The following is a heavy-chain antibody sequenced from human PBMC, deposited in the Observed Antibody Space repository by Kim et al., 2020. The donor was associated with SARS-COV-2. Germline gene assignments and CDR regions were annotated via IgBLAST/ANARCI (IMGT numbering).Heavy chain of an antibody. CDR1: GGTFSSYA. CDR2: IIPIFGTA. Sequence: SVKVSCKASGGTFSSYAISWVRQAPGQGLEWMGGIIPIFGTANYAQKFQGRVTITADESTSTAYMELSSLRSEDTAVYYCARVLSPNTAMAHYYYYGMDVWGQGTTVTVSS. D-gene: IGHD5-18*01. V-gene: IGHV1-69*13. J-gene: IGHJ6*02. CDR3: ARVLSPNTAMAHYYYYGMDV.